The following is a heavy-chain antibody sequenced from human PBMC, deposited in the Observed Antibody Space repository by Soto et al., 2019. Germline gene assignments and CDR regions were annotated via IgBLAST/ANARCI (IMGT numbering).Heavy chain of an antibody. J-gene: IGHJ5*02. D-gene: IGHD6-19*01. CDR3: AKFPSSGRQNWFDP. V-gene: IGHV3-23*01. Sequence: PGGSLRLSCVASGFTFSSYAMSWVRQAPEKGLEWVSGISDSGGSTYYADSVKGRFTISRDNSKNTLYLQMNSLRAEDTAVYYCAKFPSSGRQNWFDPWGQGTLVTVSS. CDR2: ISDSGGST. CDR1: GFTFSSYA.